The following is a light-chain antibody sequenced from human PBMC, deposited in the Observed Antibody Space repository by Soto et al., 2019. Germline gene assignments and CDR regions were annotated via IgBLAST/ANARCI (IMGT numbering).Light chain of an antibody. Sequence: DIQMTQSPSTLSASVGDRVTIACRASQSISTWLAWFQQKPGKAPKLLIYDASRLNSGVPSRFSGSGSGTEFTLTINSLQPDDFETYYCQQYNSYSWTFGQGTKVDIK. V-gene: IGKV1-5*01. CDR1: QSISTW. CDR3: QQYNSYSWT. J-gene: IGKJ1*01. CDR2: DAS.